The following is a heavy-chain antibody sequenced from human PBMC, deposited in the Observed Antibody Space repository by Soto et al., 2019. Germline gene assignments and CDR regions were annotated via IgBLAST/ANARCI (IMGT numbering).Heavy chain of an antibody. J-gene: IGHJ5*02. CDR3: ARGGSLRYFDWLKSPGNWFDP. CDR1: GGSFSGYY. Sequence: SSETLSLTCAVYGGSFSGYYWSWIRQPPGKGLEWIGEINHSGSTNYNPSLKSRVTISVDTSKNQFSLKLSSVTAADTAVYYCARGGSLRYFDWLKSPGNWFDPWGQGTLVTASS. D-gene: IGHD3-9*01. CDR2: INHSGST. V-gene: IGHV4-34*01.